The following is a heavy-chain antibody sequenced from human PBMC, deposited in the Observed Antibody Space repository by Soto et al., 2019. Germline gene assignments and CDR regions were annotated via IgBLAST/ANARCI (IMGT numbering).Heavy chain of an antibody. V-gene: IGHV3-7*01. CDR1: GFILRNHW. Sequence: EEQLVESGGQLVQPGGSLRLSCAASGFILRNHWTTWVRQAPGKGLEWVAHINPDGSERSYVDSVKGRFTISRDDAKNPVYMQMTSLRAEDRAVYYCWRGHYGLDVWGQGTTVAVSS. CDR2: INPDGSER. CDR3: WRGHYGLDV. J-gene: IGHJ6*02.